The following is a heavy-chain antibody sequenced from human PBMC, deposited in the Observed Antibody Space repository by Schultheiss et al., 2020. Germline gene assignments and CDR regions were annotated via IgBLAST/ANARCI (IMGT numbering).Heavy chain of an antibody. CDR2: IDPFDSYA. J-gene: IGHJ4*02. CDR1: GYSFTSYW. D-gene: IGHD3-22*01. V-gene: IGHV5-10-1*01. Sequence: GGSLRLSCKGSGYSFTSYWIGWVRQMPGKGLEWMAKIDPFDSYASYSPSFQGHVTVSVDNSISTAYLQWSSLKASDTAMYYCARLVDDSSGYYYYFDYWGQGTLVTVSS. CDR3: ARLVDDSSGYYYYFDY.